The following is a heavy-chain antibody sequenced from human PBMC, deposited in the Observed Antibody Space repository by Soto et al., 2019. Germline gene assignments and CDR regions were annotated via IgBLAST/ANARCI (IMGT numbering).Heavy chain of an antibody. D-gene: IGHD3-3*01. CDR3: PRDLVSGSDFWHANNGGYFDY. V-gene: IGHV1-18*01. Sequence: QVQLVQSGAEVKRPGTSVKVSCKASGYTFRNYGITWVRQAPGQGLEWMAWISPYNGNTNYAQDLQGRVTMTTDTSSNTGYMERRSLTYKDRDMYYCPRDLVSGSDFWHANNGGYFDYWGQGTLVTVSS. CDR2: ISPYNGNT. J-gene: IGHJ4*02. CDR1: GYTFRNYG.